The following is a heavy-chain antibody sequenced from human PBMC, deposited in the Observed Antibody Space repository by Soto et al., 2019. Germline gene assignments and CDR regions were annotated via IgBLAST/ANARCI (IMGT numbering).Heavy chain of an antibody. Sequence: SETMSLTCTVSDDSSSNYKWSWIRQPPGRRLEWIGYIYYNGSTSYNPSLKSRVTISVDTSKNQFSLKLSSVTAADTAVYYCARYNWGAMGAFDIWGQGTMVTVSS. CDR3: ARYNWGAMGAFDI. V-gene: IGHV4-59*01. D-gene: IGHD1-1*01. CDR1: DDSSSNYK. CDR2: IYYNGST. J-gene: IGHJ3*02.